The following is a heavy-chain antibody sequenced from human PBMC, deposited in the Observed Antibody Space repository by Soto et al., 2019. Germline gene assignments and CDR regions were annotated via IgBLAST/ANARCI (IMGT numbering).Heavy chain of an antibody. D-gene: IGHD3-10*01. CDR2: IKRDSTEK. CDR3: ASDSGYGSGGSVNHYLDY. Sequence: GGSLRLSCAASGFTFGSYWMSWVRQVPGKGLEWLGTIKRDSTEKKYVASVKGRFTMSRDNAQNSLYLQMDSLRAEDTAVYYCASDSGYGSGGSVNHYLDYWGHGTLVTVSS. CDR1: GFTFGSYW. J-gene: IGHJ4*01. V-gene: IGHV3-7*01.